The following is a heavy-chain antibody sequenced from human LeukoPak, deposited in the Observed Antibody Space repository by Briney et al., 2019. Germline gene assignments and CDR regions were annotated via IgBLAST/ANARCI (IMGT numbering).Heavy chain of an antibody. D-gene: IGHD3-22*01. CDR2: IYYTGNT. CDR1: GGSISSNSYY. Sequence: SETLSLTCTVSGGSISSNSYYWGWIRQPPGKGLEWIGSIYYTGNTYYNPSLKSRVTISVDTSKNHFSLRLSSVTAADTTVYYCARGPYKYDGSGAFDIWGQGTMVTVSS. CDR3: ARGPYKYDGSGAFDI. J-gene: IGHJ3*02. V-gene: IGHV4-39*02.